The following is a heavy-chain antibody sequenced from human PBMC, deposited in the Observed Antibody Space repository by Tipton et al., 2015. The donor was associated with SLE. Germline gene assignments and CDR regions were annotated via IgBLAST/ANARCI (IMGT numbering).Heavy chain of an antibody. J-gene: IGHJ4*02. D-gene: IGHD3-22*01. Sequence: TLSLTCAVYGGSFSGYYWSWIRQPPGKGLEWIGSIYYSGSTYYNPSLKSRVTISVDTSKNQFSLKLSSVTAADTAVYYCARGESYYESSGYYVFDYWGQGILVTVSA. CDR1: GGSFSGYY. V-gene: IGHV4-34*01. CDR2: IYYSGST. CDR3: ARGESYYESSGYYVFDY.